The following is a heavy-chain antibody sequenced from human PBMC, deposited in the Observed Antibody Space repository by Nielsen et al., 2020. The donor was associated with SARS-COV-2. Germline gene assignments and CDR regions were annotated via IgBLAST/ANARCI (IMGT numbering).Heavy chain of an antibody. CDR3: ARPRYYYGSGSYYYYYGMDV. Sequence: SVKVSCKASGYTFTSYAMNWVRQATGQGLEWMGWINTNTGNPTYAQGFTGRFVFSLDTSVSTAYLQISSLKAEDTAVYYCARPRYYYGSGSYYYYYGMDVWGQGTTVTVSS. V-gene: IGHV7-4-1*02. CDR1: GYTFTSYA. CDR2: INTNTGNP. D-gene: IGHD3-10*01. J-gene: IGHJ6*02.